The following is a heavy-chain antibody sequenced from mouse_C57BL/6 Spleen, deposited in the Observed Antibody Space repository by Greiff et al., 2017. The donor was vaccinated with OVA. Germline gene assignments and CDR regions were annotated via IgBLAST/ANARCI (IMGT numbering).Heavy chain of an antibody. Sequence: QVQLQQSGAELVKPGASVKISCKASGYAFSSYWMNWVKQRPGKGLEWIGKIYPGDGGTNYNGKFKGKATLTADKSSSTAYMQLSSLTSEDSAVYFCARWEGVYSPFAYWGQGTLVTGSA. D-gene: IGHD1-1*01. J-gene: IGHJ3*01. CDR3: ARWEGVYSPFAY. V-gene: IGHV1-80*01. CDR2: IYPGDGGT. CDR1: GYAFSSYW.